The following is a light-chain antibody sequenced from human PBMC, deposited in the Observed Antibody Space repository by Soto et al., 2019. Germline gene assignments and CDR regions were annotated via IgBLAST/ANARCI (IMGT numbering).Light chain of an antibody. CDR1: QSISSL. J-gene: IGKJ4*01. CDR2: KTS. V-gene: IGKV1-5*03. Sequence: DIQMTQSPSTLSASVGDRVTITCRASQSISSLLAWLQQKPGKAPKLLIYKTSTLESGVPSRFSGSGSGTEFTLTISRLQTDDFATYYFQQYTTYPLTFGGGTKVEVK. CDR3: QQYTTYPLT.